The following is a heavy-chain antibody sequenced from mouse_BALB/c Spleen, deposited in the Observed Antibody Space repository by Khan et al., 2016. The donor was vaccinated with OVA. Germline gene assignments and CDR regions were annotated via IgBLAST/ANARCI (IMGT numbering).Heavy chain of an antibody. CDR3: ARGNSYGYYFDY. CDR1: GYSITSGYA. J-gene: IGHJ2*01. D-gene: IGHD1-1*01. V-gene: IGHV3-2*02. Sequence: QLDESGPGLVKPSQSLSLTCTVTGYSITSGYAWNWIRQFPGNKLEWMGYMSYSGVTSYTPSLKSRISITRDTSKNQFFLQLNSVTTEDTATYYCARGNSYGYYFDYWGQGTTLTVSS. CDR2: MSYSGVT.